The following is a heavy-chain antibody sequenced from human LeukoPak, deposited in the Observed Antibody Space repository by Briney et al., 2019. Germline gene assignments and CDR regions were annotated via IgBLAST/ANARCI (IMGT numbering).Heavy chain of an antibody. D-gene: IGHD3-10*01. V-gene: IGHV4-38-2*01. CDR3: TRVTLVRGVSNCFDP. CDR2: IYHSGST. CDR1: GYSISSGYY. Sequence: SETLSLTRAVSGYSISSGYYWGWIRQPPGKGLEWIGNIYHSGSTDYNPSLTSRLTISVDTSKNQFSLKLNSVTAADSAMYYCTRVTLVRGVSNCFDPWGQGTLVTVSS. J-gene: IGHJ5*02.